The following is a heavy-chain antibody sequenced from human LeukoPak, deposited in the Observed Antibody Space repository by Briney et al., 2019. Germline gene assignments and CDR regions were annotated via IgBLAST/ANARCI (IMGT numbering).Heavy chain of an antibody. D-gene: IGHD3-22*01. CDR1: GFTFGDYA. CDR3: TRDTYYYDSSIPGY. V-gene: IGHV3-49*04. Sequence: GGSLRLSCTASGFTFGDYAMSWVRQAPGAGLEWVGFIRSKAYGGTTEYAASVKGRFTISRDDSKSIAYLQMNSLKTEDTAVYYCTRDTYYYDSSIPGYWGQGTLVTVSS. J-gene: IGHJ4*02. CDR2: IRSKAYGGTT.